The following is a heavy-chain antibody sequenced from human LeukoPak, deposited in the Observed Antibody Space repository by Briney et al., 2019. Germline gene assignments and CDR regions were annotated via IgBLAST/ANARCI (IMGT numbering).Heavy chain of an antibody. CDR3: ARLSALWFGALDY. CDR1: GGSISSYY. D-gene: IGHD3-10*01. Sequence: SETLSLTCTVSGGSISSYYWSWLRQPPGKGLEWIGYISYSGSTNYNPSLKSRVTISVGTSKNQFSLKLSSVTPTDTAVYYCARLSALWFGALDYWGQGTLVTVSS. J-gene: IGHJ4*02. CDR2: ISYSGST. V-gene: IGHV4-59*08.